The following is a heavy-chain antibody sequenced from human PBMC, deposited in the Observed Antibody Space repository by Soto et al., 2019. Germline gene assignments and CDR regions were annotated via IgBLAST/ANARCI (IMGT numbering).Heavy chain of an antibody. CDR1: GYTFTGYY. V-gene: IGHV1-2*04. Sequence: RASVKVSCKASGYTFTGYYMHWVRQAPGQGLEWMGWINPNSGGTNYAQKFQGWVTMTRDTSISTAYMELSRLRSDDTAVYYCARGDSSGYYFDDAFDIWGQGTMVTVSS. CDR2: INPNSGGT. CDR3: ARGDSSGYYFDDAFDI. J-gene: IGHJ3*02. D-gene: IGHD3-22*01.